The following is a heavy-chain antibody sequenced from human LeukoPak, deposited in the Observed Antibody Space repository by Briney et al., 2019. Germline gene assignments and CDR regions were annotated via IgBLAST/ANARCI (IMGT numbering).Heavy chain of an antibody. V-gene: IGHV4-59*01. CDR2: IYNSGST. CDR3: VRDRELTY. D-gene: IGHD1-26*01. CDR1: GVSISIYY. J-gene: IGHJ4*02. Sequence: PSETLSLTCTVSGVSISIYYWSWIRQPPGKGLEWIGYIYNSGSTNYNPSLQSRVTISVDTSKNQFSLKLNSVTAADTAIYYCVRDRELTYWGQGTLVTVSS.